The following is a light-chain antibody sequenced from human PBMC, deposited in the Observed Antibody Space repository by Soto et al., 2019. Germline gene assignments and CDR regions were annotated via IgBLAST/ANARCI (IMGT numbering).Light chain of an antibody. Sequence: QSVLTQPPSVSGAPGQRVTISCTGRSSNIGAGYDVHWYQQLPGTAPKLLIYGNSNRPSGVPDRCSGSKSGTSASLAITGLQAEDEADYYCPSYDSSLSGSVFGGGTKLTVL. CDR2: GNS. V-gene: IGLV1-40*01. J-gene: IGLJ2*01. CDR1: SSNIGAGYD. CDR3: PSYDSSLSGSV.